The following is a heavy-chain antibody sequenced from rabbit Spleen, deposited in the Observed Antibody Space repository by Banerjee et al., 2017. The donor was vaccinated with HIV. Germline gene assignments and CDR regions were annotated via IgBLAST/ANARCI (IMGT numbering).Heavy chain of an antibody. CDR3: ARAFDITDGYDL. CDR2: IHTISAIT. Sequence: QEQLEESGGGLVQPEGSLTLTCKASGFDLISYYYMCWVRQAPGKGLEWIGCIHTISAITWQPSWAQGQFTISKSTSLNTVTLQMTSLTAADTATYFCARAFDITDGYDLWGPGTLVTVS. V-gene: IGHV1S43*01. D-gene: IGHD6-1*01. J-gene: IGHJ4*01. CDR1: GFDLISYYY.